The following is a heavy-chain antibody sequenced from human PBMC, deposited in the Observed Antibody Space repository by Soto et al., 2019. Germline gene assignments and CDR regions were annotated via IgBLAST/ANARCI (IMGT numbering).Heavy chain of an antibody. D-gene: IGHD3-22*01. CDR2: IYSSGSS. V-gene: IGHV4-4*07. CDR1: YGSISNYY. CDR3: ARNSAPINYYETSGPYRRDSKGYGMEV. J-gene: IGHJ6*02. Sequence: SETLSLTCTVSYGSISNYYWSCVRQPAGKGLEWIGRIYSSGSSDYTPSLRGRVTMSVDTPQNRFSLRLSYVTAADTAVYSCARNSAPINYYETSGPYRRDSKGYGMEVWGQGTTVTVS.